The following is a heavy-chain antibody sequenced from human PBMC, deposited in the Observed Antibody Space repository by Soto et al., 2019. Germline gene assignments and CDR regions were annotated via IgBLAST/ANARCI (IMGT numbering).Heavy chain of an antibody. D-gene: IGHD5-12*01. Sequence: PGGSLRLSCSASGFTFSNYDMVWVRQAPGKGLEYISAITSHGHITYYADSVKGRFTISRDTSKNTVYLQMDSLKVEDTAVYYCARDVDRTSHLNWFDPWGQGVMVTILL. CDR3: ARDVDRTSHLNWFDP. J-gene: IGHJ5*02. CDR2: ITSHGHIT. V-gene: IGHV3-64*04. CDR1: GFTFSNYD.